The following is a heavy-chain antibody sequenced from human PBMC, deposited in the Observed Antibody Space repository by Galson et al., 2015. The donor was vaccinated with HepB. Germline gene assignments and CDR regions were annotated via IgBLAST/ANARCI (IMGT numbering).Heavy chain of an antibody. Sequence: SVKVSCKASGGTFSSYTISWVRQAPGQGLEWMGRIIPILGIANYAQKFQGRVTITADKSTSTAYMELSSLRSEDTAVYYCARMGPLRLGELSLGGYYYYGMDVWGQGTTVTVSS. V-gene: IGHV1-69*02. J-gene: IGHJ6*02. CDR3: ARMGPLRLGELSLGGYYYYGMDV. CDR1: GGTFSSYT. D-gene: IGHD3-16*02. CDR2: IIPILGIA.